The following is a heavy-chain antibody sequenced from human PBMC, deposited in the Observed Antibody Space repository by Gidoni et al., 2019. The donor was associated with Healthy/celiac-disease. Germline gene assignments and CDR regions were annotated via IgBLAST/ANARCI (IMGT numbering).Heavy chain of an antibody. CDR1: VGSISSSSYY. CDR3: ARRHHTSYYYDSSGPS. CDR2: IYYSGSS. Sequence: QLQLQESGPGLVKPSDTLSLTCTVSVGSISSSSYYWGWIRQPPGKGLEWIGSIYYSGSSYYNQSLKSRVTISVDTSKNQFFLKLSSVTAADTAVYYCARRHHTSYYYDSSGPSWGQGTLVTVSS. V-gene: IGHV4-39*01. D-gene: IGHD3-22*01. J-gene: IGHJ4*02.